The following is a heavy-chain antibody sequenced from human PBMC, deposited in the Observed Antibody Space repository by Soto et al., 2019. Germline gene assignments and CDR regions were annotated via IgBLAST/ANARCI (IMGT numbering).Heavy chain of an antibody. D-gene: IGHD2-15*01. CDR2: ITSSDDIT. CDR1: GFIFQDYA. J-gene: IGHJ5*02. CDR3: ARDQYCRGGSCYFAPPCALGP. Sequence: GGSLRLSCAASGFIFQDYAMSWVRQAPGKGLEWVSTITSSDDITYSADSVRGRVTISRDNSANTLYLQMNSLRAEDTAVYYCARDQYCRGGSCYFAPPCALGPWGQGTLVTVSS. V-gene: IGHV3-23*01.